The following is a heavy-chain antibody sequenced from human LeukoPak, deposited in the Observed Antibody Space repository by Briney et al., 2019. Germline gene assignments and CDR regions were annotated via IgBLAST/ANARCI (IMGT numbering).Heavy chain of an antibody. J-gene: IGHJ4*02. V-gene: IGHV3-33*06. D-gene: IGHD3-16*01. Sequence: GGSLRLSRAASGFTFSSYGMHWVRQAPGKGLEWVAVIWYDGNNKYYADSVKGRFTISRDNSKNTLYMQMNSLRAEDTAVYYCAKDYYDYVWGSSVFDYWGQGTLVTVSS. CDR3: AKDYYDYVWGSSVFDY. CDR1: GFTFSSYG. CDR2: IWYDGNNK.